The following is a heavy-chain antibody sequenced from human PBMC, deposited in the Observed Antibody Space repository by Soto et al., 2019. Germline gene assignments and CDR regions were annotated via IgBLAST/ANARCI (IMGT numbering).Heavy chain of an antibody. CDR3: ARDADFSGNYLDN. Sequence: GGSRRLSCAASGVTLSSYGMTWDRQAPGKGLEGVAVIWYDGSNKYYVDSVKGRFTISRGNSKNMLFRQVSSLRGEDTAVYYCARDADFSGNYLDNWGEVTLVTVSS. D-gene: IGHD1-26*01. V-gene: IGHV3-33*01. CDR2: IWYDGSNK. CDR1: GVTLSSYG. J-gene: IGHJ4*02.